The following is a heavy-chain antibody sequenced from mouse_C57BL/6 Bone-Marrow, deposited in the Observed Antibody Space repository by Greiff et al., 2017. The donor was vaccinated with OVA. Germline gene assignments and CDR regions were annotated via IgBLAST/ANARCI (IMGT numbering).Heavy chain of an antibody. D-gene: IGHD2-3*01. CDR3: ARRCDGYYRGYFDV. Sequence: EVQGVESGGGLVQPGGSLKLSCAASGFTFSDYYMYWVRQTPEKRLEWVAYISNGGGSTYYPDTVKGRFTISRDNAKNTLYLQMSRLKYEDTAMYYCARRCDGYYRGYFDVWGTGTTVTVSS. CDR2: ISNGGGST. CDR1: GFTFSDYY. V-gene: IGHV5-12*01. J-gene: IGHJ1*03.